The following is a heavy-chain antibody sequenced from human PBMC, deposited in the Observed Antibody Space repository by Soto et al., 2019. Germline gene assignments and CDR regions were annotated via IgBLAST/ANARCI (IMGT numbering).Heavy chain of an antibody. Sequence: GSLRLSCASSGFTFASYNMLWVRQAPGKGLVWVSRINSDGSSTSYADSVKGRFTISRDNAKNTLYLQMNSLRAEDTAVYYCARSRIRQYYFDYWGQGTLVTVSS. CDR1: GFTFASYN. D-gene: IGHD4-17*01. V-gene: IGHV3-74*01. J-gene: IGHJ4*02. CDR3: ARSRIRQYYFDY. CDR2: INSDGSST.